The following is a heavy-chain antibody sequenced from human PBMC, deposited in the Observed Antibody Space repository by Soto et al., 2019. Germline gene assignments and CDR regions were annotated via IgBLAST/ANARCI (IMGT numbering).Heavy chain of an antibody. D-gene: IGHD2-2*01. CDR2: IWDDGSNK. CDR3: ARELRSTSPSRRAFDY. V-gene: IGHV3-33*01. CDR1: GFTFSSYG. J-gene: IGHJ4*02. Sequence: QVQLVESGGGVVQPGRSLRLSCAASGFTFSSYGMHWVRQAPGKGLEWVAVIWDDGSNKYYADSVKGRFTISRDNSKNPLYLQVNSLRAEDTAVYYCARELRSTSPSRRAFDYWGQGTLVTVSS.